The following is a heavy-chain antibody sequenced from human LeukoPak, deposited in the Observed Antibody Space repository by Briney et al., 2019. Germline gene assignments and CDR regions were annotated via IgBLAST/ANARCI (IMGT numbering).Heavy chain of an antibody. CDR3: ATPGDYDSSGYYYYYYMDV. CDR1: GGTFSSYA. CDR2: IIPIFGTA. Sequence: ASVKVSCKASGGTFSSYAISWVRQAPGQGLEWMGGIIPIFGTANYAQKFQGRVTITTDESTSTAYMELSSLRSEDTAVYYCATPGDYDSSGYYYYYYMDVSGKGTTVTVSS. V-gene: IGHV1-69*05. J-gene: IGHJ6*03. D-gene: IGHD3-22*01.